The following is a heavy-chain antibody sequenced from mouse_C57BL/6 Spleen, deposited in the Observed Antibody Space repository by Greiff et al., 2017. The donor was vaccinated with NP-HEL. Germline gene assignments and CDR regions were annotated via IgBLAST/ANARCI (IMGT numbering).Heavy chain of an antibody. CDR1: GYTFTSYW. J-gene: IGHJ1*03. D-gene: IGHD1-1*01. CDR3: ARRITTVVEGYFDV. Sequence: VQLQQSGAELVKPGASVKVSCKASGYTFTSYWMHWVKQRPGQGLEWIGRIHPSDSDTNYNQKFKGKATLTADKSSSTASMQLSSLTSEDSAVYFCARRITTVVEGYFDVWGTGTTVTVSS. CDR2: IHPSDSDT. V-gene: IGHV1-74*01.